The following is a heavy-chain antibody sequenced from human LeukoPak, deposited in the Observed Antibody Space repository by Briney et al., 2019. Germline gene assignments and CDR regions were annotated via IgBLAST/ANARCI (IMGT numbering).Heavy chain of an antibody. V-gene: IGHV3-11*06. D-gene: IGHD6-19*01. CDR1: GFIFSDYY. CDR2: ISSSSSYT. CDR3: ARRPAEYSSGWERYDY. Sequence: PGGPMRLSCAASGFIFSDYYMSWIRQAPGKGLEWVSYISSSSSYTNYADSEKGRFTISRDNAKNSLYLQMNSLRAEETAVYYCARRPAEYSSGWERYDYWGQGTLVTVSS. J-gene: IGHJ4*02.